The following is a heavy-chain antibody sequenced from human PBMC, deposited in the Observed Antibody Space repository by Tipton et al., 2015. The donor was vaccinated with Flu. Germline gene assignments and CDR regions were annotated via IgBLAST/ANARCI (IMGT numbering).Heavy chain of an antibody. CDR1: GGSINGFY. Sequence: TLSLTCSVSGGSINGFYWSWIRQPAGKGLEWIGRIHSSGNTNYNPSLKSRVTISVDTSKNQFSLKLRSVTAADTAVYYCARQPSYETFGLFLPGWFDPWGQGTLVTVSS. J-gene: IGHJ5*02. V-gene: IGHV4-4*07. CDR3: ARQPSYETFGLFLPGWFDP. CDR2: IHSSGNT. D-gene: IGHD3/OR15-3a*01.